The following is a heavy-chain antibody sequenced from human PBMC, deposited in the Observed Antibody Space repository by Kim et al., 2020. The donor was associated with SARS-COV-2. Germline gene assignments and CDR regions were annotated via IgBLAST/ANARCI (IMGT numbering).Heavy chain of an antibody. CDR2: MSSGGTNE. CDR1: GFSFSNYA. CDR3: ARVRSVTIRGMTKRPNYFHALDV. D-gene: IGHD3-10*01. V-gene: IGHV3-30*04. Sequence: GGSLRLSCAASGFSFSNYAMHWVRQAPGKGLEWVAVMSSGGTNEYYGDSVKGRFTLSRDDSKRTLYLQMNSLRGDDTATYYCARVRSVTIRGMTKRPNYFHALDVWGQGTTVTVCS. J-gene: IGHJ6*02.